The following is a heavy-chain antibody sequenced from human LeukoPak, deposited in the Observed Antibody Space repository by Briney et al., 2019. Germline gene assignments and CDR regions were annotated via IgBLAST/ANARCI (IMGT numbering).Heavy chain of an antibody. D-gene: IGHD1-1*01. V-gene: IGHV1-18*01. CDR3: ARELHVERDDY. J-gene: IGHJ4*02. CDR2: ISANDGKI. Sequence: RASVKLSCKASGFVFTGYGFTWVRQAPGQGLEWMGWISANDGKIHYSERHQGRVTMSTDTVTSTVYMESRSLRSDDTAVYYCARELHVERDDYWGQGTLVTVSS. CDR1: GFVFTGYG.